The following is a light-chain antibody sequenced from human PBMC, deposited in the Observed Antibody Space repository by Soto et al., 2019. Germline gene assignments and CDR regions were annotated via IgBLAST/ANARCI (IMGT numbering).Light chain of an antibody. CDR3: MQALQPPWA. CDR1: QSLLHRSGYNY. V-gene: IGKV2-28*01. CDR2: LGS. Sequence: DIVMTQSPLSLPVTPGEPASISCRSSQSLLHRSGYNYLDWYLQKPGQSPQLLIYLGSNRASGVPDRFSGSGSGTDFTLKISRVEAEDVGVYYCMQALQPPWAFGLGTKVEIK. J-gene: IGKJ1*01.